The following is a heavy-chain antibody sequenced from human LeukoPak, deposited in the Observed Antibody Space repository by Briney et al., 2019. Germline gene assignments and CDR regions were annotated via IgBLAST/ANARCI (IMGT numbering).Heavy chain of an antibody. CDR1: GYTFINYV. Sequence: ASVKVSCKASGYTFINYVVCGVRQSPGQGLEWMGWISGYDGNTNYAQRFQGRVTMTTDTSTSTAYLELRSLTSDDTTVYYCARDGVAAAAFLDHWGQGTLVTVSS. J-gene: IGHJ4*02. CDR2: ISGYDGNT. D-gene: IGHD3-3*01. V-gene: IGHV1-18*01. CDR3: ARDGVAAAAFLDH.